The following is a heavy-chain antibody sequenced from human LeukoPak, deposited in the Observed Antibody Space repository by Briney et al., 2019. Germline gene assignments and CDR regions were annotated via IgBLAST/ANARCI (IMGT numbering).Heavy chain of an antibody. D-gene: IGHD6-13*01. CDR1: GGSFSGYY. CDR2: IYYSGST. CDR3: ARPHIHIAAAGTGWFDP. J-gene: IGHJ5*02. Sequence: SETLSLTCAVYGGSFSGYYWGWIRQPPGKGLEWIGGIYYSGSTYYNPSLKSRVTISVDTSKNQFSLKLSSVTAADTAVYYCARPHIHIAAAGTGWFDPWGQGTLVTVSS. V-gene: IGHV4-34*01.